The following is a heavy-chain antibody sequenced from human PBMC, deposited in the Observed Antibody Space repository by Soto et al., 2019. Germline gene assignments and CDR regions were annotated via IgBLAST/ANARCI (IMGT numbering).Heavy chain of an antibody. J-gene: IGHJ4*02. D-gene: IGHD3-22*01. CDR1: GYTFSDYY. CDR3: ARAGHYYDSSGPNGYFDY. V-gene: IGHV1-2*02. CDR2: INPNSGGT. Sequence: ASVKVSCKASGYTFSDYYIHWVRQAPGQGLEWMGWINPNSGGTKYAQKLQGRVTMTTDTSTSTAYMELRSLRSDDTAVYYCARAGHYYDSSGPNGYFDYWGQGTLVTVSS.